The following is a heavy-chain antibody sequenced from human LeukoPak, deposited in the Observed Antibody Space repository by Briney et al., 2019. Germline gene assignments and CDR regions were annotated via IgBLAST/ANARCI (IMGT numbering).Heavy chain of an antibody. J-gene: IGHJ4*02. CDR3: AKDWGRIAVAGTDY. CDR2: ISSNGGST. V-gene: IGHV3-64*01. D-gene: IGHD6-19*01. Sequence: GGSLRLSCAASGFTFSDYGMHWVRQAPGKGLEFVSAISSNGGSTYYANSVKGRFTISRDNSKNTLYLQMGSLRAEDTAVYYCAKDWGRIAVAGTDYWGQGTLVTVSA. CDR1: GFTFSDYG.